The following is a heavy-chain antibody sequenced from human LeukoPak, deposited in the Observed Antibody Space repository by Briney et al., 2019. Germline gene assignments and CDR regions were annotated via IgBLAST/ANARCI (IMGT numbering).Heavy chain of an antibody. CDR2: INHSGST. D-gene: IGHD3-10*01. CDR1: GGSFSGYY. V-gene: IGHV4-34*01. Sequence: PSETLSLTCAVYGGSFSGYYWSWIRQPPGKGLEWIGEINHSGSTNYNPSLKSRVTISVDTSKNQFSLKLSSVTAADTAVYYCARDLQWFGAFDIWGQGTMVTVSS. CDR3: ARDLQWFGAFDI. J-gene: IGHJ3*02.